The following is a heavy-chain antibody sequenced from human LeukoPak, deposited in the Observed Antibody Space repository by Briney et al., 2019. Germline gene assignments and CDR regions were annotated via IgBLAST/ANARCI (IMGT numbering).Heavy chain of an antibody. CDR3: AKLLGMATTYDS. CDR2: INPDGSEK. CDR1: GFTFSGNW. V-gene: IGHV3-7*01. J-gene: IGHJ4*02. D-gene: IGHD5-24*01. Sequence: GESLQISCDSSGFTFSGNWMSWVRQAPGKGLEWVASINPDGSEKLYVDSVKGRFTISRDNTKTSLYLQMNSLGAEDTAMYYCAKLLGMATTYDSWGQGARVTVSS.